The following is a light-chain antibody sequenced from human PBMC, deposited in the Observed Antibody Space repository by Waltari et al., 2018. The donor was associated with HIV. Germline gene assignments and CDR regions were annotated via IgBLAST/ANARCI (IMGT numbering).Light chain of an antibody. V-gene: IGLV3-1*01. Sequence: SYELTQPPSVSVSPGQTATITCSGDTLENIYACWSQQRPGQSPVLFIYQDNKRPLGIPERFSGSRSGNIATLTISGAQAMDEAAYFCQAWDSSTVLFGGGTKLTVL. CDR3: QAWDSSTVL. CDR1: TLENIY. J-gene: IGLJ2*01. CDR2: QDN.